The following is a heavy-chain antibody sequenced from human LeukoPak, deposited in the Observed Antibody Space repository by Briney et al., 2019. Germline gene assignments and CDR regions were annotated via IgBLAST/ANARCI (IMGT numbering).Heavy chain of an antibody. V-gene: IGHV3-30*02. CDR1: GFTFSKNG. Sequence: GGSLRLSCAASGFTFSKNGMHWARQAPGKGLEWMALIRYDTNNKYYADSVKGRFTISGDNSKLYLQMNSLRDEDTAVYYCAKARGDGYNDAFDMWGQGTMVTVSS. J-gene: IGHJ3*02. CDR2: IRYDTNNK. CDR3: AKARGDGYNDAFDM. D-gene: IGHD5-24*01.